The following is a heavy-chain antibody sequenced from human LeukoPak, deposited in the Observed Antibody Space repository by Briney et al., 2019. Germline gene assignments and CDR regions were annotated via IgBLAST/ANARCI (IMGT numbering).Heavy chain of an antibody. CDR3: TGGYSYGQGFDH. CDR1: GFTFSEAW. V-gene: IGHV3-15*01. CDR2: IKSKTNGGAT. D-gene: IGHD5-18*01. Sequence: GGSLRLSCAASGFTFSEAWVTWVRQAPGKGLEWVGRIKSKTNGGATDYAAPVKGRFTISRDDSKDTLYLQMNSLKTEDTAVYYCTGGYSYGQGFDHWGQGTLVTVSS. J-gene: IGHJ4*02.